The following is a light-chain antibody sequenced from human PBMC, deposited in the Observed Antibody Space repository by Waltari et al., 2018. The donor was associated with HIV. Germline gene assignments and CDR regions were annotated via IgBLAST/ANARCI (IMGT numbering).Light chain of an antibody. CDR2: EVS. CDR3: SSYTRSSTHVV. CDR1: SSDVGGYNY. J-gene: IGLJ2*01. Sequence: QSALTQPASVSGSPGQSITISCTGTSSDVGGYNYVSWYQQHPGNAPKLMIYEVSTRPSGVSNRFSGSKSGNTASLTISGLQAEDEADYYCSSYTRSSTHVVFGGGTKLTVL. V-gene: IGLV2-14*01.